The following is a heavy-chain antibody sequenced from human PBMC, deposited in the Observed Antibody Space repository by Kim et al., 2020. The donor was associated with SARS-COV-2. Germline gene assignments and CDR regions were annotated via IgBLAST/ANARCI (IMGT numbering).Heavy chain of an antibody. J-gene: IGHJ4*02. CDR1: EYAFTGSF. CDR2: IDPNSGGT. V-gene: IGHV1-2*02. CDR3: SRAPGSGTYSDY. D-gene: IGHD1-26*01. Sequence: ASVKVSCKASEYAFTGSFFHWVRQAPGQGLKWMGWIDPNSGGTKYAQKFQGGVRMTRDTSITTAYLELSSLTPDDTAVYFCSRAPGSGTYSDYWGQGTLVTVSS.